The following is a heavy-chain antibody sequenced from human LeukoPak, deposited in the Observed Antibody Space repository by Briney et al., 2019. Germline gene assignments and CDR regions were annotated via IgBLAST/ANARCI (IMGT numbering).Heavy chain of an antibody. D-gene: IGHD3-10*01. CDR1: GYTFTSYG. CDR2: IIPIFGTA. V-gene: IGHV1-69*06. CDR3: ARTPGAAEGYYYYYYMDV. J-gene: IGHJ6*03. Sequence: ASVKVSCKASGYTFTSYGISWVRQAPGQGLEWMGGIIPIFGTANYAQKFQGRVTITADKSTSTAYMELSSLRSEDTAVYYCARTPGAAEGYYYYYYMDVWGKGTTVTVSS.